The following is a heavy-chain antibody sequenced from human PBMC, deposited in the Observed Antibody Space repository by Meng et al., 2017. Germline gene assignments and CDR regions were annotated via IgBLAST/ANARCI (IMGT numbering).Heavy chain of an antibody. CDR2: ISSSGSTI. J-gene: IGHJ3*02. Sequence: SLKISCASSGFTFSSYEMNWGRQAPGNGLEWVSYISSSGSTIYYSDSVKGRFTFSRTNANTSLYLPMNSLRAEDTPVYYCARDTLDEPGLDDKDSNDAFDIWGQGTLVTVSS. CDR3: ARDTLDEPGLDDKDSNDAFDI. V-gene: IGHV3-48*03. CDR1: GFTFSSYE. D-gene: IGHD6-19*01.